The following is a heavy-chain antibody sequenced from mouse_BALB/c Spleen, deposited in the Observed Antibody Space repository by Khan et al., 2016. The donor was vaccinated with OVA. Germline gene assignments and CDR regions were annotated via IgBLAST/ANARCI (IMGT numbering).Heavy chain of an antibody. J-gene: IGHJ3*01. V-gene: IGHV1S137*01. CDR2: VSTNYGNT. CDR1: DYTFTDYP. CDR3: ARDDGYSLFAY. D-gene: IGHD2-3*01. Sequence: QVQLKQSGPELVRPGVSVKISCKGADYTFTDYPMHWVQQSHGKSLEWLGAVSTNYGNTNYNQKFKGKAILTVDKSSSTAYMELARLTSEDSAIYYCARDDGYSLFAYWGHGTLVTVSA.